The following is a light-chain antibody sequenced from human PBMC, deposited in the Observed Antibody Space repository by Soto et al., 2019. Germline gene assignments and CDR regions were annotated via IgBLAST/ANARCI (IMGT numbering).Light chain of an antibody. J-gene: IGKJ5*01. Sequence: EIVMTQSPATLSVSPGERATLSCRASQSVSSKLAWFQQKPGQAPSLLIYGVSTRATGVPARFSGSGSGTDFTLTISSLEPEDFAVYYCQQRSNWLITFGQGTRLEIK. CDR3: QQRSNWLIT. CDR1: QSVSSK. V-gene: IGKV3-11*01. CDR2: GVS.